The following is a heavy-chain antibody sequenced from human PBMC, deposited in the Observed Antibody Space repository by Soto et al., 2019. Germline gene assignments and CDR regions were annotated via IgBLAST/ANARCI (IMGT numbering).Heavy chain of an antibody. J-gene: IGHJ6*02. CDR1: GFTVSSNY. CDR3: AREYSYGYYYYYAMDV. Sequence: EVPLVESGGGLVQPGGSLRLSCAASGFTVSSNYMSWVRQAPGKGLEWVSVIYSGGSTYYADSVKGRFTISRDNSKNTLYLQMNSLRAEDTAVYYCAREYSYGYYYYYAMDVWGQGTTVTVSS. V-gene: IGHV3-66*01. CDR2: IYSGGST. D-gene: IGHD5-18*01.